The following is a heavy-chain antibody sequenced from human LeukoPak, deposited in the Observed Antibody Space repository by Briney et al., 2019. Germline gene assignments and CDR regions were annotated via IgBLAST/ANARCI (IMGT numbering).Heavy chain of an antibody. J-gene: IGHJ4*02. Sequence: SETLSLTCTVSGGSISSGNYYWSWIRQHPGKGLEWIGYMYYRGSTYYNPSLKSRVTISVDTSKNQFPLKLSSVTAADTAVYYCARSYGYGTNFDYWGQGTLVTVSS. CDR1: GGSISSGNYY. CDR3: ARSYGYGTNFDY. CDR2: MYYRGST. V-gene: IGHV4-31*03. D-gene: IGHD5-18*01.